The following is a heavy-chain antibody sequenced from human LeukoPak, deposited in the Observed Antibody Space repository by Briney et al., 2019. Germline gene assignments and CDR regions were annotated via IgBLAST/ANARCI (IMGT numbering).Heavy chain of an antibody. CDR1: GFTFSDYY. D-gene: IGHD4-23*01. CDR3: AISANGGNSFWNY. J-gene: IGHJ4*02. CDR2: ISGSGTNI. Sequence: GGSLRLSCAASGFTFSDYYITCIREAPGKGLEWVSYISGSGTNIDYADSVKGRFTISTDNAKNSVYLQMNSLRAEDTAVHYCAISANGGNSFWNYWGQGTLVTVSS. V-gene: IGHV3-11*01.